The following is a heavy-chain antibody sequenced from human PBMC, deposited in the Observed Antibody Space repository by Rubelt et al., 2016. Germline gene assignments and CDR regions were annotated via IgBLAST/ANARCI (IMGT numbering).Heavy chain of an antibody. CDR3: VRGGAARPDY. Sequence: VESGGGLVQPGGSLRLSCAASGFTFRNYWMHWVRQVPGKGLVWVSRINNDGSSISYVDSVKGRFTMSRDNAKNSLYLQMNSLRAEDTAFYHCVRGGAARPDYWGQGTLVTVSS. CDR2: INNDGSSI. V-gene: IGHV3-74*01. CDR1: GFTFRNYW. D-gene: IGHD6-6*01. J-gene: IGHJ4*02.